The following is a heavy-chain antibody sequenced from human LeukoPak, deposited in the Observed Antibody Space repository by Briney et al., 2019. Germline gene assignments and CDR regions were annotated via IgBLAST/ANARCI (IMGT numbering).Heavy chain of an antibody. V-gene: IGHV1-3*01. CDR1: GYTFSDYA. D-gene: IGHD4-23*01. Sequence: ASVKVSCKASGYTFSDYAIHWMRQAPGQRLEWMGWINVGNGNTKYSQKFQGRVTITRDTSASTAYMELSSLRSEDTAVYYCARGRGGATVGYFDYWGQGALVTVSS. J-gene: IGHJ4*02. CDR2: INVGNGNT. CDR3: ARGRGGATVGYFDY.